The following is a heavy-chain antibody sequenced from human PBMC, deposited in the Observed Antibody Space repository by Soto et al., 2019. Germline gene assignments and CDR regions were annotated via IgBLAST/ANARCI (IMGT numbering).Heavy chain of an antibody. CDR3: ARHPIGSSWYHTYYFDY. CDR2: IYYSGST. Sequence: PSETLSLTCTVSGGSISTYYWSWIRQPPGKGLEWIGYIYYSGSTNYNPSLKSRVTMSVDTSKNQLSLKLSSVTAADTAVYYCARHPIGSSWYHTYYFDYWGQGTLVTVSS. V-gene: IGHV4-59*08. J-gene: IGHJ4*02. CDR1: GGSISTYY. D-gene: IGHD6-13*01.